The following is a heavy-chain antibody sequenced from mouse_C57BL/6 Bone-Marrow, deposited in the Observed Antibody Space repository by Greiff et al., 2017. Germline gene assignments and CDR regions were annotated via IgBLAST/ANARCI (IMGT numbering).Heavy chain of an antibody. CDR2: IDPETGGT. CDR3: TRPGSSLYYFDY. V-gene: IGHV1-15*01. CDR1: GYTFTDYE. D-gene: IGHD1-1*01. Sequence: VQLQQSGAELVRPGASVTLSCKASGYTFTDYEMHWVKQTPVHGLEWIGAIDPETGGTAYNQKFKGKAILTADKSSSTAYMELRSLTSEDSAVYYCTRPGSSLYYFDYGGQGTTLTVSS. J-gene: IGHJ2*01.